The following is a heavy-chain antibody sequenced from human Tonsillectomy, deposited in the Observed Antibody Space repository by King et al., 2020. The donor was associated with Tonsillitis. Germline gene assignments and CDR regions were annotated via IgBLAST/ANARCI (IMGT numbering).Heavy chain of an antibody. CDR1: GYRFPSYW. V-gene: IGHV5-51*03. CDR3: ARRGGTYNDPFDI. CDR2: IYPGDSDV. Sequence: VQLVESGTEVKKPGESLKISCTGSGYRFPSYWIGWVRQMPGKGLEWMGRIYPGDSDVRYSPSFQGQVTMSADKSNSTAYLHWSRLKASDTAIYYCARRGGTYNDPFDIWGQGTVVTVSS. D-gene: IGHD1-26*01. J-gene: IGHJ3*02.